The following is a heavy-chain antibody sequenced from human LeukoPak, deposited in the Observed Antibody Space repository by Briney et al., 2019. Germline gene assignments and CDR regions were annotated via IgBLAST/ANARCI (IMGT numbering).Heavy chain of an antibody. V-gene: IGHV4-59*01. J-gene: IGHJ6*03. CDR3: TRGSIAYYYMDV. D-gene: IGHD3-22*01. CDR1: GGSISSYY. Sequence: SETLSLTCTVSGGSISSYYWSWIRQPLGKGLEWIGNIYYSGSTNYNPSLKSRVTISVDTSKNQCSLKLSSVTAADTAVYYCTRGSIAYYYMDVWGKGTTVTISS. CDR2: IYYSGST.